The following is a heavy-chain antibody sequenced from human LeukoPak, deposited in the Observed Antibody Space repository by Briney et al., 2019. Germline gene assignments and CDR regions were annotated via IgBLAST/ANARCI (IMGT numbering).Heavy chain of an antibody. CDR2: IYYSGST. D-gene: IGHD6-13*01. CDR1: GGSISSSSYY. J-gene: IGHJ4*02. Sequence: SETLSLTCTVSGGSISSSSYYWGWIRQPPGKGLEWIGSIYYSGSTYYNPSLKSRVTISVDTSKNQFSLKLSSVAAADTAVYYCARATPLGIAAAGSGGYFDYWGQGTLVTVSS. CDR3: ARATPLGIAAAGSGGYFDY. V-gene: IGHV4-39*07.